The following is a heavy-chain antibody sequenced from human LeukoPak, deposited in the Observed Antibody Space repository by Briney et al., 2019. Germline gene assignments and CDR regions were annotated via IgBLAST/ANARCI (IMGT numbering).Heavy chain of an antibody. CDR2: IWYDGSNK. CDR1: GFTFSRHG. Sequence: GGSLRLSCAASGFTFSRHGMHGVRHAPGKGLEWVAVIWYDGSNKYNADSVKGRFTISRDNSKNTLYLQMNSVRAEDTAVYYCAKDIRGYSYGPFDYWVQGTLVTVSS. V-gene: IGHV3-33*06. CDR3: AKDIRGYSYGPFDY. J-gene: IGHJ4*02. D-gene: IGHD5-18*01.